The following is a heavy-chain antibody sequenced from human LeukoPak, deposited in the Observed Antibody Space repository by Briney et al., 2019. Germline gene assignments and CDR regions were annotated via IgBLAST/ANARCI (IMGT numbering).Heavy chain of an antibody. CDR2: IWYDGSNK. J-gene: IGHJ4*02. Sequence: GGSLRLSCAASGFTFSSYGMHWVRQAPGKGLEWVAVIWYDGSNKYYADSVKGRFTISRDNSKNTLYLQMNSLRAEDTAVYYYARGARYFDWLLDYWGQGTLVTVSS. CDR1: GFTFSSYG. D-gene: IGHD3-9*01. CDR3: ARGARYFDWLLDY. V-gene: IGHV3-33*01.